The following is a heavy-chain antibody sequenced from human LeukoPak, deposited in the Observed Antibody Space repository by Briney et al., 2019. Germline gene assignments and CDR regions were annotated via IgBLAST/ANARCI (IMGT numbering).Heavy chain of an antibody. J-gene: IGHJ4*02. CDR1: GFSFSTYA. D-gene: IGHD2-2*01. Sequence: PGGSLRLSCAASGFSFSTYAMYWVRQAPGKRLEWVSSITATGRDTYYALSVKGRITISRDNSKNTLYLQMNSLRADDTALYYCAKGTLGSCSGAACYEFDNWGQGTLVTVSS. CDR3: AKGTLGSCSGAACYEFDN. V-gene: IGHV3-23*01. CDR2: ITATGRDT.